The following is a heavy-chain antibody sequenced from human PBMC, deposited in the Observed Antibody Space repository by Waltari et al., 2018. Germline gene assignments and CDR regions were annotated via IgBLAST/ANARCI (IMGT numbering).Heavy chain of an antibody. Sequence: QVQLVQSGAEVKKPGASVKVSCTASGYTFTGYYMHWVRQAPGQGMEWINPNCGGTNDAQKLLGRVTMTSDTAISTAYMELSSLRSDDTAVYYCARRPPGRREQTGGYFYHYMDVWGIGTTVTVSS. CDR3: ARRPPGRREQTGGYFYHYMDV. D-gene: IGHD7-27*01. CDR1: GYTFTGYY. CDR2: INPNCGGT. V-gene: IGHV1-2*02. J-gene: IGHJ6*03.